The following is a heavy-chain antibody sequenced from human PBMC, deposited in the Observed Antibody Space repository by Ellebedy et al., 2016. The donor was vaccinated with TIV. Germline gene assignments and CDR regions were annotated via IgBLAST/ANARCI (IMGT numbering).Heavy chain of an antibody. J-gene: IGHJ4*02. D-gene: IGHD6-19*01. V-gene: IGHV3-23*01. CDR1: GFTFSNYA. CDR2: FSISDGIT. CDR3: ARDKGSGWFFFDY. Sequence: GESLKISXAASGFTFSNYAMSCVRQAPGKGLEWVSGFSISDGITKYADSVKGRFTISRDNSKNTLYLQMNSLRAEDTAIYYCARDKGSGWFFFDYWGQGTLVTVSS.